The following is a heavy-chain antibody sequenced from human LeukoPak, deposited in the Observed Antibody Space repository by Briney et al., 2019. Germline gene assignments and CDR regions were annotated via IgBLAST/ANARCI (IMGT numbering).Heavy chain of an antibody. CDR1: GGSISSSSYY. CDR2: IYPSGST. J-gene: IGHJ6*03. CDR3: AIGKSRYYMDV. V-gene: IGHV4-61*02. Sequence: SETLSLTCTVSGGSISSSSYYWGWIRQPAGKGLEWIGRIYPSGSTSYNPSLKSRVTMSLDTSKNQFSLNLSSMTAADTAVYYCAIGKSRYYMDVWGKGTTVTVSS.